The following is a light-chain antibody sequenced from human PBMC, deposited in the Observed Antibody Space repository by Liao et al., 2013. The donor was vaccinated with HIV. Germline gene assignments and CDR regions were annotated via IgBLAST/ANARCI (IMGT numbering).Light chain of an antibody. CDR2: EDV. CDR3: QAWDSGTVV. V-gene: IGLV3-1*01. CDR1: KLGDKY. J-gene: IGLJ2*01. Sequence: SYELTQPPSVSVSPGQTASITCSGDKLGDKYACWYQQKPGQSPLLVIYEDVMRPSGIPERFSGANSGNTATLTISGTQAMDEADYFCQAWDSGTVVFGGGTKLTVL.